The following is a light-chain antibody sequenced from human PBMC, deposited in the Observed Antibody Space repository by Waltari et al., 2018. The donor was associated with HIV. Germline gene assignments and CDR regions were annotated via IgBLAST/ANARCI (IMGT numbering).Light chain of an antibody. V-gene: IGKV1-39*01. Sequence: DIQMTQSPSSLSASVGDRVTIPCRASQNISSYLNWYQQKPGKGPNLLIYAASSLQSGAPSRFSGSGSGTNFTLTISSLQPEDFATCYCQQTYTTPPTFGGGSRVEIK. CDR3: QQTYTTPPT. CDR1: QNISSY. J-gene: IGKJ4*01. CDR2: AAS.